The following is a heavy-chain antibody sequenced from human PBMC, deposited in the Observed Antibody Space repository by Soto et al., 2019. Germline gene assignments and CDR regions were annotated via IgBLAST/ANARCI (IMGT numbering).Heavy chain of an antibody. J-gene: IGHJ3*02. Sequence: GGSLRLSCAASGFTLSGRSMHWVRQAPGKGLEWVAVICYDGSNTYYADSVKGRFTISRDNSKNTLYLQMNSLRAEDTAVYYCAKDLRPGIAVANDAFDIWGQGTMVTVSS. CDR1: GFTLSGRS. D-gene: IGHD6-19*01. V-gene: IGHV3-30*04. CDR2: ICYDGSNT. CDR3: AKDLRPGIAVANDAFDI.